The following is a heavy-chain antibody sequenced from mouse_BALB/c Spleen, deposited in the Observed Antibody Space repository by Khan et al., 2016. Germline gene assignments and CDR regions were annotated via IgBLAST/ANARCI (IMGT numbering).Heavy chain of an antibody. CDR1: VFTFSDYY. Sequence: EVKLEESGGGLVKPGGSLKLSCAASVFTFSDYYMYWVRQTPEKRLEWVATISAGGSYTYYPDSVKGRFTISGDNAKNNLYLQMSSLKSEDTVMYYWARDLNWYFDVWGAGTTVTVSA. CDR2: ISAGGSYT. V-gene: IGHV5-4*02. J-gene: IGHJ1*01. CDR3: ARDLNWYFDV.